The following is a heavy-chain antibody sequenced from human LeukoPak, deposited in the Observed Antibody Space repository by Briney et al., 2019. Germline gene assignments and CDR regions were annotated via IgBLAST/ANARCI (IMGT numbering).Heavy chain of an antibody. J-gene: IGHJ6*02. Sequence: GRSLRLSCAASGFTFSSYGMHWVRQAPGKGLEWVAVISYDGSNKYYADSVKGRFTISRDNSENTLYLQMNSLRAEDTAVYYCAKEVKGMDVWGQGTTVTVSS. CDR1: GFTFSSYG. CDR3: AKEVKGMDV. V-gene: IGHV3-30*18. CDR2: ISYDGSNK. D-gene: IGHD4-11*01.